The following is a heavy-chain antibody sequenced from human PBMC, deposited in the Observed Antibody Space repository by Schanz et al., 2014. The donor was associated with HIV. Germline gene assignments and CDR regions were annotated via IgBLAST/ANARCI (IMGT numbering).Heavy chain of an antibody. Sequence: VQLVESGGGVVQPGRSLRLSCAASGFTFSSDGMHWVRQAPGKGLEWVSTIIGSGGRTYYADSVKGRFTISRVNSKNTLYLQMNSLRVEDTAVYYCANEEVPNDYWGQGTLVTVSS. CDR3: ANEEVPNDY. CDR2: IIGSGGRT. V-gene: IGHV3-23*04. CDR1: GFTFSSDG. J-gene: IGHJ4*02.